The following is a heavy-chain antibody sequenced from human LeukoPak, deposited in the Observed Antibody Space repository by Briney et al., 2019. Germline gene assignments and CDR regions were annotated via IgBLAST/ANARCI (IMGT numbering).Heavy chain of an antibody. J-gene: IGHJ5*02. V-gene: IGHV1-46*01. CDR1: GYTFTSYY. D-gene: IGHD4-23*01. CDR2: INPSGGST. CDR3: ARDGLTTVVTPGNWFDP. Sequence: ASVKVSCKASGYTFTSYYMHWVRQAPGQGLEWMGIINPSGGSTSYAQKFQGRVTMTRDTSTSTVYMELSSLRSEDTAVYYCARDGLTTVVTPGNWFDPWGQGTLVTVSS.